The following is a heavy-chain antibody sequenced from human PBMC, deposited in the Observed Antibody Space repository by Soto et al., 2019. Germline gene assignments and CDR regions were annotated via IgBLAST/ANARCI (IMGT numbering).Heavy chain of an antibody. J-gene: IGHJ4*02. Sequence: QVQLVESGGGVVQPGRSLRLSCAASGFTFSSYAMHWVRQAPGKGLEWVAVISYDGSNKYYADSVKGRFTNSRDNSKNTLYLQMNSLRAEDTAVYYCERDPMGRYYGSGSDYFDHWGQGTMVTVSS. D-gene: IGHD3-10*01. V-gene: IGHV3-30-3*01. CDR3: ERDPMGRYYGSGSDYFDH. CDR1: GFTFSSYA. CDR2: ISYDGSNK.